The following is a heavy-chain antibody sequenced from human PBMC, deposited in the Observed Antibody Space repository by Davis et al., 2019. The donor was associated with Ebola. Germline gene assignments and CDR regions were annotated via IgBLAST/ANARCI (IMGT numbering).Heavy chain of an antibody. Sequence: PGGSLRPSCAASGFTFSNYGMSWVRQAPGKGLEWVSTISGSGGTTYYADSVKGRFTISRDNSKNTLYVQMNSVGAEDTAVYYCAKDGRNSGGRGWFDSWGQGTLVTVSS. V-gene: IGHV3-23*01. CDR3: AKDGRNSGGRGWFDS. D-gene: IGHD6-19*01. CDR1: GFTFSNYG. J-gene: IGHJ5*01. CDR2: ISGSGGTT.